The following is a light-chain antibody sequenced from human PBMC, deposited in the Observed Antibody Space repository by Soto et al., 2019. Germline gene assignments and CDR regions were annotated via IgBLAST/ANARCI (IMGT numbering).Light chain of an antibody. CDR2: KAS. CDR3: QQYNSDTWT. Sequence: DIQMTQSPSTLSASVGDRVTLTCRASQSISSWLAWYQQKPGQAPKLLIYKASNLEGGVPSRFSGSGSGTEFTLTISGLQPDDFATYYCQQYNSDTWTFGQGTKVEIK. V-gene: IGKV1-5*03. J-gene: IGKJ1*01. CDR1: QSISSW.